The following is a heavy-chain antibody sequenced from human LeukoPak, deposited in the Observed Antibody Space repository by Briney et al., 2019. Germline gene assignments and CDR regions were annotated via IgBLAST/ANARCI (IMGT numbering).Heavy chain of an antibody. CDR3: TTPGDSGWYNH. CDR2: ISRNGAHP. CDR1: GFTFSSYA. D-gene: IGHD6-19*01. Sequence: GGSLRLSCAATGFTFSSYAMSWVRQAPGKGLEWVSVISRNGAHPYYIDSVRDRFTVSRDNSKNIMYLQMNSLRAEDAALYYCTTPGDSGWYNHWGQGTLVTVSS. J-gene: IGHJ4*02. V-gene: IGHV3-23*01.